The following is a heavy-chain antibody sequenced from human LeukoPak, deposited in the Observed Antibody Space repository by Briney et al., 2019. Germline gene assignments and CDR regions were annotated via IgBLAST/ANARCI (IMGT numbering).Heavy chain of an antibody. CDR3: ARDPNPADYGDYERHENWFDP. CDR2: INSDGSST. D-gene: IGHD4-17*01. Sequence: GGSLRLSCAASGFTFSSYGMHWVRQAPGKGLVWVSRINSDGSSTSYADSVKGRFTISRDNAKNTLYLQMNSLRAEDTAVYYCARDPNPADYGDYERHENWFDPWGQGTLVTVSS. CDR1: GFTFSSYG. V-gene: IGHV3-74*01. J-gene: IGHJ5*02.